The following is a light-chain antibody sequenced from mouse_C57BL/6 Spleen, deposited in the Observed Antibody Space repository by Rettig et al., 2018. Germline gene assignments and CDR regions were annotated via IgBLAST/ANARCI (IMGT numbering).Light chain of an antibody. J-gene: IGKJ5*01. CDR3: QQYNEYPLT. Sequence: DVQITQSPSSLAASPGETITINCRASKSISKYLAWYQEKPGKTNKLLIYSGSTLQFGIPSRFSGSGSGTDFTLTISSLEPEDFAMYYCQQYNEYPLTFGAGTKLELK. CDR2: SGS. V-gene: IGKV16-104*01. CDR1: KSISKY.